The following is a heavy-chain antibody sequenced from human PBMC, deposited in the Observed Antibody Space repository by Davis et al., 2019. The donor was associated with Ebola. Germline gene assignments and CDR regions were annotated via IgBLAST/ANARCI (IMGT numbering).Heavy chain of an antibody. CDR3: ARSKDNCGGDCYRWFDP. CDR1: GYTFTSYG. V-gene: IGHV1-18*01. CDR2: ISVYNGNT. D-gene: IGHD2-21*02. J-gene: IGHJ5*02. Sequence: ASVKVSCKASGYTFTSYGITWVRQAPGQGLEWMGWISVYNGNTNYAQKLQGRVTMTTDTSTSTAYMELRSLRSDDTAVYYCARSKDNCGGDCYRWFDPWGQGTLVTVSS.